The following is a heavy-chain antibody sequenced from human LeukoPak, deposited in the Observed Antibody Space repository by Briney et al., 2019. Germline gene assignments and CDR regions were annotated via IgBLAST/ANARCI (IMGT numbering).Heavy chain of an antibody. D-gene: IGHD5-18*01. Sequence: GESLKISCKGSGYSFTSYWIGWVRQMPGKGLEWRGIIYPGDSDTRYSPSFQGQVTISADKSISTAYLQWSSLKASDTAMYYCARQVDTAMVEGEGCFDYWGQGTLVTVSS. J-gene: IGHJ4*02. CDR2: IYPGDSDT. CDR3: ARQVDTAMVEGEGCFDY. CDR1: GYSFTSYW. V-gene: IGHV5-51*01.